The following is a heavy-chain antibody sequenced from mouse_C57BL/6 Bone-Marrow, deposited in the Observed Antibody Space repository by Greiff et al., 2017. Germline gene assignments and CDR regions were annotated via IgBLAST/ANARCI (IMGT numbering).Heavy chain of an antibody. Sequence: QVQLQQPGTELVKPGASVKLSCKASGYTFTSYWMHWVKQRPGQGLEWIGKINPSNGGTNYNEKFKSKATLTVDKSSSTAYMPLSSLTSEDSAVYYCAVEGNYWYFDVWGTGTTVTVSS. CDR3: AVEGNYWYFDV. J-gene: IGHJ1*03. V-gene: IGHV1-53*01. CDR2: INPSNGGT. D-gene: IGHD2-1*01. CDR1: GYTFTSYW.